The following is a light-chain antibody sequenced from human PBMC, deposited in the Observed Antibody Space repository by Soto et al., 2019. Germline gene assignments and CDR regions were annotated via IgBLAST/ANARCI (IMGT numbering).Light chain of an antibody. J-gene: IGKJ5*01. CDR2: GTS. CDR1: ERIYSAY. Sequence: EAVFTQSPGTLSLSRGERATLSCRASERIYSAYLGWYQQKPGQAPRLLIYGTSSRATGIPDRFSGGGSGTDFTLTISRLEPEDFAVYFCQQYAGPPTTFGQGTRLEIK. CDR3: QQYAGPPTT. V-gene: IGKV3-20*01.